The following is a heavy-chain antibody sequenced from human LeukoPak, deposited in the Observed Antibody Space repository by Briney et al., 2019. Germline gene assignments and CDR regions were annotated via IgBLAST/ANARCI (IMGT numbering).Heavy chain of an antibody. Sequence: ASVKVSCKASGYTFTGYYMHWVRQAPGQGLEWMGWINPNSGGTNYAQKFQGRVTMTRDTSISTAYMELSRPRSDDTAVYYCARVRYYDSSGYYPYYFDYWGQGTLVTVSS. CDR2: INPNSGGT. J-gene: IGHJ4*02. CDR3: ARVRYYDSSGYYPYYFDY. V-gene: IGHV1-2*02. D-gene: IGHD3-22*01. CDR1: GYTFTGYY.